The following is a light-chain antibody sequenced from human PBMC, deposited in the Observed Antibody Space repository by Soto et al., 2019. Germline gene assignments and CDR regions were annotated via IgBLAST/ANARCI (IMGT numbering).Light chain of an antibody. CDR1: SSDVGDYNY. V-gene: IGLV2-14*01. CDR3: SSYTSSSTCL. J-gene: IGLJ1*01. Sequence: QSALAQPASVSGSPLQSITISCTGTSSDVGDYNYVSWYQQHPGKAPKLMIYDVSNRPSGVSNRFSGSKSGNTASLTISGLQSEDEADYYCSSYTSSSTCLFGTGTKVTVL. CDR2: DVS.